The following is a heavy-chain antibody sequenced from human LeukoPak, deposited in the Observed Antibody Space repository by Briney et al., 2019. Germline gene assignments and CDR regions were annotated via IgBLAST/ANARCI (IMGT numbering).Heavy chain of an antibody. CDR3: ARGRITLPPPDY. CDR1: GYTFTGYY. CDR2: INPNSGGT. J-gene: IGHJ4*02. V-gene: IGHV1-2*02. Sequence: ASVKVSCKASGYTFTGYYMHWVRQAPGQGLEWMGWINPNSGGTNYAQKFHGRVTMTRDTSISTAYMELSRLRSDDTAVYYCARGRITLPPPDYWGQGTLVTVSS. D-gene: IGHD2-15*01.